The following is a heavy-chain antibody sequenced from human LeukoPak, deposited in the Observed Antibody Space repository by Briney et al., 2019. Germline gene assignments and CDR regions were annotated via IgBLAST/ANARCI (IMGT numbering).Heavy chain of an antibody. V-gene: IGHV3-30*02. CDR3: AKDLMRDRWFGES. D-gene: IGHD3-10*01. Sequence: GGSLRLSCAASGFTFSSYGMHWVRQAPGKGLEWVAFIRYDGNNKYYADSVKGRFTISRDNSKNTLYLQMKSLRTEDTAVYHCAKDLMRDRWFGESWGQGTLVTVSS. CDR1: GFTFSSYG. J-gene: IGHJ5*02. CDR2: IRYDGNNK.